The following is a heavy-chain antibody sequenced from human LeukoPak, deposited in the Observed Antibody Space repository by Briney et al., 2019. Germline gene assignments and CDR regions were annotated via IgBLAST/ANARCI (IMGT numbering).Heavy chain of an antibody. CDR2: IIPIFGTA. CDR1: GGAFSSYA. D-gene: IGHD1-1*01. Sequence: GASVKVSCKASGGAFSSYAISWVRQAPGQGLEWMGGIIPIFGTANYAQKFQGRVTITADKSTSTAYMELSSLRSDDTAVYYCARGGTTGTTGLNAFDIWGQGTMVTVSS. J-gene: IGHJ3*02. CDR3: ARGGTTGTTGLNAFDI. V-gene: IGHV1-69*06.